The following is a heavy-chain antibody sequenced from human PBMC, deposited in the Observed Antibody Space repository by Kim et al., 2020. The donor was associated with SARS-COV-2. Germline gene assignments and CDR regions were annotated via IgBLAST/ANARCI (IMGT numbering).Heavy chain of an antibody. CDR1: GYTLTELS. CDR3: ATAGTMVRGARI. D-gene: IGHD3-10*01. J-gene: IGHJ3*02. Sequence: ASVKVSCKVSGYTLTELSMHWVRQAPGKGLEWMGGFGPEDGETIYAQKFQGRVTMTEDTSTDTAYMELSSLRSEDTAMYYCATAGTMVRGARIWGQGTMVTVSS. CDR2: FGPEDGET. V-gene: IGHV1-24*01.